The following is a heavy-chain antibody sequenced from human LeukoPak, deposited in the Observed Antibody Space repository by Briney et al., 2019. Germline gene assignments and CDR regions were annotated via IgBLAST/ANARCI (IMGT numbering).Heavy chain of an antibody. Sequence: SQTLSLTCTVSGGSISSGSYYWSWIRQPAGKGLEWIGRIYTSGSTNYNPSLKSRVTISVDTSKNQFSLKLSSVTAADTAVYYCASSVTTNYYYMDVWGKGTTVTISS. V-gene: IGHV4-61*02. CDR1: GGSISSGSYY. J-gene: IGHJ6*03. CDR3: ASSVTTNYYYMDV. D-gene: IGHD4-17*01. CDR2: IYTSGST.